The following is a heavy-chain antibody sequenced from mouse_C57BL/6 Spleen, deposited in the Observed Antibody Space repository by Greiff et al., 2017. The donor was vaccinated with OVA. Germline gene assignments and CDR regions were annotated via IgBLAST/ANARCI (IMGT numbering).Heavy chain of an antibody. CDR2: ISSGSSTI. Sequence: EVLLVESGGGFVKPGGSLKLSCAASGFTFSDYGMHWVRQAPEKGLEWVAYISSGSSTIYSADTVKGRFTISRDNAKNPLFLQKTSLRSEETAMYYGARGRLLMDYWGQGTSVTVSS. J-gene: IGHJ4*01. CDR3: ARGRLLMDY. CDR1: GFTFSDYG. D-gene: IGHD1-1*01. V-gene: IGHV5-17*01.